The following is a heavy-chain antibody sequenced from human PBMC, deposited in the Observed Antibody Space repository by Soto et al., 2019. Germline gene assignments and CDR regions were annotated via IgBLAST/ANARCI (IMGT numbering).Heavy chain of an antibody. V-gene: IGHV4-31*03. Sequence: QVQLQESGPGLVKPSQTLSLTCTVSGGSIRSGGYYWSWIRQHPGKGLEWIGYIYSSGSTYYNPSPKSRVTISVDTSKNPSSLKLTSVTAADTAVYYCARDKHHLNWNPNYSPHDAFDIWGQGTMVTVSS. CDR2: IYSSGST. D-gene: IGHD1-1*01. J-gene: IGHJ3*02. CDR1: GGSIRSGGYY. CDR3: ARDKHHLNWNPNYSPHDAFDI.